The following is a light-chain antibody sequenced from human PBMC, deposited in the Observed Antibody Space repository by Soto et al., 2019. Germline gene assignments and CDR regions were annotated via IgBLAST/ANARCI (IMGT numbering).Light chain of an antibody. V-gene: IGLV1-40*01. CDR2: GNS. Sequence: QSVLTQPPSVSGAPGPRVTISCTGSNSNIWAPYDVYWYQQPPGTAPKLLIYGNSNRPSGVPDRFSGSKSGTSASLAITGLQAEDEADYYCQSYDSSLSGSVFGGGTKVTVL. CDR1: NSNIWAPYD. J-gene: IGLJ2*01. CDR3: QSYDSSLSGSV.